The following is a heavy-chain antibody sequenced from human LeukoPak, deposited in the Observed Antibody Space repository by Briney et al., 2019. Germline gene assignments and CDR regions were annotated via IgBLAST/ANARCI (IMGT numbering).Heavy chain of an antibody. D-gene: IGHD6-13*01. CDR1: GFTFSKYG. CDR2: IRNDGIHK. V-gene: IGHV3-30*02. Sequence: PGGSLRLSCAASGFTFSKYGMHWVRQAPGKGLEWVTFIRNDGIHKYYIDCVKGLFTISRDTSKNTLYLQMNSLRPEDTAVYYCAKDRSSSWSGGDYWGQGTLVTVSS. CDR3: AKDRSSSWSGGDY. J-gene: IGHJ4*02.